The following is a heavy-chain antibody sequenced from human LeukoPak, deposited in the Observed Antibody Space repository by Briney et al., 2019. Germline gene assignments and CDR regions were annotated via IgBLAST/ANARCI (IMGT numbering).Heavy chain of an antibody. Sequence: SVKVSCRASGGTFSSYAISWVRQAPGQGLEWMRGIIPIFGTANYAQKFQGRIMITADESTSTAYMELTSLTSEDTAVYYCASSLRAAGYDAFDIWGQGTMVTVSS. CDR2: IIPIFGTA. CDR1: GGTFSSYA. J-gene: IGHJ3*02. V-gene: IGHV1-69*13. D-gene: IGHD1-14*01. CDR3: ASSLRAAGYDAFDI.